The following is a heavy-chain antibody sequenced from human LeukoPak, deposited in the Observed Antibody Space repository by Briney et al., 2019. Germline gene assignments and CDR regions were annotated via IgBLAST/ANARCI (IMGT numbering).Heavy chain of an antibody. CDR3: ARGYCSGGSCYYFGFDY. CDR2: INHSGST. V-gene: IGHV4-39*07. J-gene: IGHJ4*02. D-gene: IGHD2-15*01. Sequence: SETLSLTCTVSGGSISSSSYYWGWIRQPPGKGLEWIGEINHSGSTNYNPSLKSRVTISVDTSKNQFSLKLSSVTAADTAVYYCARGYCSGGSCYYFGFDYWGQGTLVTVSS. CDR1: GGSISSSSYY.